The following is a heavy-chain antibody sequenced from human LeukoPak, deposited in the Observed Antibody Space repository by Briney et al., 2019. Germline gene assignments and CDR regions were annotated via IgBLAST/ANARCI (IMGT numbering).Heavy chain of an antibody. V-gene: IGHV3-21*06. D-gene: IGHD3-22*01. CDR1: GFTFSSYN. J-gene: IGHJ3*02. Sequence: GGSLRLSCGASGFTFSSYNMNWVRQAPGEGLEWVSSISSSSSYIYYADSVKGRFTISRDSVNNSLYLQMNSLRAEDTAVYYCARDHGTNFYDSSGYKAFDIWGQGTMVIVSP. CDR3: ARDHGTNFYDSSGYKAFDI. CDR2: ISSSSSYI.